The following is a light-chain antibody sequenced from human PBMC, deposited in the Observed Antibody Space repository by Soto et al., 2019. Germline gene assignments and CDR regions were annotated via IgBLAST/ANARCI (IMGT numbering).Light chain of an antibody. V-gene: IGKV3-20*01. J-gene: IGKJ3*01. CDR2: GAS. CDR1: QSVSSS. CDR3: QQYGSSPFT. Sequence: SKSTTTLSVSPGARATLSCRASQSVSSSLAWYQQKPGQAPRLLIYGASTRATGIPARFSGSGSGTDFTLTISRLEPEDFAVYYCQQYGSSPFTFGPGTKVD.